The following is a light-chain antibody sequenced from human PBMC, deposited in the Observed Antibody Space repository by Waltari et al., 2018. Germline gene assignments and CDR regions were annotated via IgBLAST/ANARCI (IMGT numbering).Light chain of an antibody. Sequence: DVVLTQSPLSLPVTLGQPASISCSSSQSLVHSDGNIYLNWFQQRPGKSPRRLIYKVSNRDSGVPDRCSGSGSGTDFTLKISRVEAEDVGVYYCMQGTHWPPWTFGQGTRLEIK. CDR1: QSLVHSDGNIY. CDR3: MQGTHWPPWT. J-gene: IGKJ5*01. CDR2: KVS. V-gene: IGKV2-30*02.